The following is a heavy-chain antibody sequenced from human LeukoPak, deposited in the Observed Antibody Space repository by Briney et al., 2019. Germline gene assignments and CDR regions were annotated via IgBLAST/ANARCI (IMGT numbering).Heavy chain of an antibody. CDR2: INHSGST. Sequence: SETLSLTCAVYGGSFSGYYWSWIRQPPGKGLEWIGEINHSGSTNYNPSLKSRVTISVDTSKNQCSLKLSSVTAADTAVYYCARGPPGYYDFWSGTSHFDYWGQGTLVTVSS. V-gene: IGHV4-34*01. D-gene: IGHD3-3*01. CDR3: ARGPPGYYDFWSGTSHFDY. CDR1: GGSFSGYY. J-gene: IGHJ4*02.